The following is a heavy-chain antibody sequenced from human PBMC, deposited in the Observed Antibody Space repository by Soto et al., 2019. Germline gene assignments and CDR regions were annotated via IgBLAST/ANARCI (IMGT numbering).Heavy chain of an antibody. CDR2: IIPIFGTA. J-gene: IGHJ4*02. CDR1: GGTFSSYA. Sequence: SVKVSFKASGGTFSSYAISWVRQAPGQGLEWMGGIIPIFGTANYAQKFQGRVTITADKSTSTAYMELSSLRSEDTAVYYCASSPLGYCTNGVCYTNAPIDYWGQGTLVTVSS. D-gene: IGHD2-8*01. V-gene: IGHV1-69*06. CDR3: ASSPLGYCTNGVCYTNAPIDY.